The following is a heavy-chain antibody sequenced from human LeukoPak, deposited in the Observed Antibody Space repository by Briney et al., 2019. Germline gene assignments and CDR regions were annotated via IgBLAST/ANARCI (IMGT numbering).Heavy chain of an antibody. CDR2: INPNSGGT. CDR1: GYTFTSYG. D-gene: IGHD6-19*01. Sequence: ASVKVSCKASGYTFTSYGISWVRQAPGQGLEWMGWINPNSGGTSYAQKFQGWVTMTGDTSISTAYMELSRLRSDDTAVYYCARDRAVAGTNTLDYWGQGTLVTVSS. CDR3: ARDRAVAGTNTLDY. V-gene: IGHV1-2*04. J-gene: IGHJ4*02.